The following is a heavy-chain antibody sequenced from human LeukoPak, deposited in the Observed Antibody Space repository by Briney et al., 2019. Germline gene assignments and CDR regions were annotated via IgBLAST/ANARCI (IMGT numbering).Heavy chain of an antibody. D-gene: IGHD3-22*01. V-gene: IGHV1-46*01. Sequence: ASVXVSCKASXYTXTSYYMHWVRQAPGQGLEWMGIINPSGGSTSYAQKFQGRVTMTRDTSTSTVYMELSSLRSEDTAVYYCARERGYYDSSGYYDYWGQGTLVTVSS. CDR3: ARERGYYDSSGYYDY. CDR2: INPSGGST. CDR1: XYTXTSYY. J-gene: IGHJ4*02.